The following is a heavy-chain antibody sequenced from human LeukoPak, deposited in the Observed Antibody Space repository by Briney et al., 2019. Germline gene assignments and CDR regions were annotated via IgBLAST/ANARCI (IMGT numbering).Heavy chain of an antibody. J-gene: IGHJ4*02. Sequence: SETLSLTCTVSGGSISSYYWSWIRQPPGKGLEWIGYIYYSGSTNYNPSLKSRVTISVDTSKNQFSLKLSSVTAADTAVYYCARADSSGYYYYFDYWGQGTLVTVSS. V-gene: IGHV4-59*01. D-gene: IGHD3-22*01. CDR3: ARADSSGYYYYFDY. CDR1: GGSISSYY. CDR2: IYYSGST.